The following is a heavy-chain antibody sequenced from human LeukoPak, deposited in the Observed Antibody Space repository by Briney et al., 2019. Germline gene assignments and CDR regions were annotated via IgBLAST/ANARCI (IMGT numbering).Heavy chain of an antibody. V-gene: IGHV3-23*01. CDR2: ISGSGGST. Sequence: GGSLRLSCAATGFTFSSYAMNWVRQAPGKGLEWVSVISGSGGSTYYADSVKGRFTISRDNSKNTLYLQLNSLRAEDTAVYYCVKDRSGGYRVFDHWGQGTLVTVSS. CDR1: GFTFSSYA. J-gene: IGHJ4*02. D-gene: IGHD6-19*01. CDR3: VKDRSGGYRVFDH.